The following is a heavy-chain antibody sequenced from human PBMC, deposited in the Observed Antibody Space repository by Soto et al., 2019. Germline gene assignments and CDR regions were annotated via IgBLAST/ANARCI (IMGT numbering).Heavy chain of an antibody. J-gene: IGHJ4*02. CDR1: GYTFTNYG. CDR3: VRGDGGGFDH. Sequence: QVQLVQSGVEVKKPGASVKGSCKAMGYTFTNYGLSWVRQAPGEGLEWLGWISAYNGHTKYAQKVQDRVTLTTDTSASTAYLELRSLTSDDTAVYYCVRGDGGGFDHWGQGTLVLVSS. D-gene: IGHD3-16*01. V-gene: IGHV1-18*01. CDR2: ISAYNGHT.